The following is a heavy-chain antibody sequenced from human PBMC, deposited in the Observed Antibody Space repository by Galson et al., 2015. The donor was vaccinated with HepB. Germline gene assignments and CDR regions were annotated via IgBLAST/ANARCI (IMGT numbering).Heavy chain of an antibody. Sequence: SLRLSCAASGFTFSSYGMHWVRQAPGKGLEWVAFIRYDGSNKYYADSVRGRFTISRDNSKNTLYLQMNSLRAEDTAVYYCAKDQEYSSGWSFDYWGQGTLVTVSS. D-gene: IGHD6-19*01. J-gene: IGHJ4*02. CDR2: IRYDGSNK. V-gene: IGHV3-30*02. CDR3: AKDQEYSSGWSFDY. CDR1: GFTFSSYG.